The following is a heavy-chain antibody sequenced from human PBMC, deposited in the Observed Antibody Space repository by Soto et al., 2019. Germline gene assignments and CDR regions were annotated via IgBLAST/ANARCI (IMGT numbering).Heavy chain of an antibody. CDR1: GFTFGTTD. D-gene: IGHD3-10*01. J-gene: IGHJ5*02. CDR3: VKNSGWFNT. V-gene: IGHV3-23*01. Sequence: QLLQSGGGLVQPGGSLTLSCAASGFTFGTTDMSWVRQAPGEGLEWVSTIDGSGGITYYADSVKGRFTISRDNSRKTVYLQMKSLRGDDTALYYCVKNSGWFNTWGQGDLVNASS. CDR2: IDGSGGIT.